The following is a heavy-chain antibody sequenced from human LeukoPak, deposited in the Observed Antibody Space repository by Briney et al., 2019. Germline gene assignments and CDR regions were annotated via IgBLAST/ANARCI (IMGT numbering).Heavy chain of an antibody. D-gene: IGHD3-9*01. CDR3: ARHLPDYYDILTADYGCYFDY. V-gene: IGHV4-59*08. J-gene: IGHJ4*02. CDR1: GGSISSYY. Sequence: SETLSLTCTVSGGSISSYYWSWIRQSPGKELEWIGHIYSSRTTTYNPSLRSRVTISVDTSKNQFSLKLSSVTAADTAVYYCARHLPDYYDILTADYGCYFDYWGQGTLVTVSS. CDR2: IYSSRTT.